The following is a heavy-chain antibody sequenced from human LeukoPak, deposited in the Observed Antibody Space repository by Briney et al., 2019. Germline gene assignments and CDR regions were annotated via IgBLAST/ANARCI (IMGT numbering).Heavy chain of an antibody. V-gene: IGHV3-23*01. J-gene: IGHJ4*02. Sequence: GGSLRLTCAASGFTFSNDAMSWVRQAPGQGLEWVSAISGSTGTTYYADSVKGRFTISRDRAKNTLYLQMNSLRAEDTAVYYCAKTFRAVASAFDYWAQGTLVTVSS. CDR2: ISGSTGTT. CDR3: AKTFRAVASAFDY. D-gene: IGHD6-19*01. CDR1: GFTFSNDA.